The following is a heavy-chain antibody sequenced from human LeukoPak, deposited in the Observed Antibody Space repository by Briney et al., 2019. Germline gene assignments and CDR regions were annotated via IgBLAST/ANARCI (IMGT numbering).Heavy chain of an antibody. J-gene: IGHJ4*02. CDR1: GGSISSGGYY. D-gene: IGHD1-26*01. V-gene: IGHV4-31*03. CDR2: IHHGGST. CDR3: ARVVGDYFDY. Sequence: SQTLSLTCTVSGGSISSGGYYWSWIRRHPGKGPEWIGYIHHGGSTYYNPSLKSRVSISVDTSMNQFSLNLTSVTAADTAIYFCARVVGDYFDYWGQGTLVTVSS.